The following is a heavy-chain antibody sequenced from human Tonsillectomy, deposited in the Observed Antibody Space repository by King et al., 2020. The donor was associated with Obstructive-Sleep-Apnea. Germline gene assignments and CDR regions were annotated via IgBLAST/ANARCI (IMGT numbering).Heavy chain of an antibody. CDR1: GFTFGDYA. J-gene: IGHJ5*02. Sequence: VQLVESGGGLVQPGRSLRLSCTGSGFTFGDYAMTWFRQAPEKGLEWVGFVRSKPFGGTTDYAASVKGRFAISRDDSKNIAYLQMDSLKTEDTGLYFCSRDGSYGSGSLTNWFDPWGQGTLVTVS. D-gene: IGHD3-10*01. V-gene: IGHV3-49*03. CDR2: VRSKPFGGTT. CDR3: SRDGSYGSGSLTNWFDP.